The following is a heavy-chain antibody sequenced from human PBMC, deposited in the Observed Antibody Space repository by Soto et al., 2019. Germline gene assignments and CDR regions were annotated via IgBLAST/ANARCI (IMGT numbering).Heavy chain of an antibody. CDR2: IIPVLGVE. CDR3: ASATNPGPATPGSCAWDV. D-gene: IGHD2-15*01. Sequence: SVKVSCKASGGSFTSLIITWVRQAPGQGLEWMGRIIPVLGVEYYAQKFQGRVTITADKSTTTAYMELTSLTSEDTAVYYCASATNPGPATPGSCAWDVWGQGTTVTVSS. CDR1: GGSFTSLI. J-gene: IGHJ6*02. V-gene: IGHV1-69*02.